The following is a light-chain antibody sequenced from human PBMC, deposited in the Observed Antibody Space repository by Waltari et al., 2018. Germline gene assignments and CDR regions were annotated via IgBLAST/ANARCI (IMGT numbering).Light chain of an antibody. CDR1: SSDVGGHNY. Sequence: QSALTQPPSASGSPGQPVTISCTGTSSDVGGHNYVSWYQQHPGKAPKLIIYEVTKRPSGVPDRFSGSKSGNTASLTVSGLQADDEADYYCNSYAGRNRLGVFGGGTKVTVL. J-gene: IGLJ2*01. CDR2: EVT. V-gene: IGLV2-8*01. CDR3: NSYAGRNRLGV.